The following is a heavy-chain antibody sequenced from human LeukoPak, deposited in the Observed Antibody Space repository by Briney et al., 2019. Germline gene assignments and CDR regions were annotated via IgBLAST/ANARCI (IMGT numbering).Heavy chain of an antibody. D-gene: IGHD4-17*01. V-gene: IGHV3-7*01. CDR2: LKQDRSEK. CDR3: ARHDGDYSDYFDY. Sequence: GGSLRLSCAASGFTFCSHRMSWVRQPPGKGLEWVANLKQDRSEKYYVDSVKGRSTISRDNAKNSLYLQMNSLRAEDTAVYYCARHDGDYSDYFDYWGQGTLVTVSS. J-gene: IGHJ4*02. CDR1: GFTFCSHR.